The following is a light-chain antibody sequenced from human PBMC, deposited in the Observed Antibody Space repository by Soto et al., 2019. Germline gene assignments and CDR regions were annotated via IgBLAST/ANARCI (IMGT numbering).Light chain of an antibody. CDR3: LQHSTYPLT. Sequence: DIQMTQFPSSLSASVGDRVTITCRASQGIRNDLGWYQQKPGKAPKRLIYAASSLQSGVLSRFSGNRSGTGFTLAISILHPEDSATLYCLQHSTYPLTFGQGTKVEIK. CDR2: AAS. CDR1: QGIRND. V-gene: IGKV1-17*01. J-gene: IGKJ1*01.